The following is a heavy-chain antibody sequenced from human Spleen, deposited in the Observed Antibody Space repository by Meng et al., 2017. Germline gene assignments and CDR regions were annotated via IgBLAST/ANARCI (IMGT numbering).Heavy chain of an antibody. D-gene: IGHD2-15*01. CDR1: GGSISSSSYY. V-gene: IGHV4-39*07. J-gene: IGHJ2*01. CDR2: IYYSGST. Sequence: SETLSLTCTVSGGSISSSSYYWGWIRQPPGKGLEWIGSIYYSGSTYYNPSLKSRVTISVDTSKNQFSLKLSSVTAADTAVYYCARYSPLGIVVVVAATRDNWYFDLWGRGTLVTVSS. CDR3: ARYSPLGIVVVVAATRDNWYFDL.